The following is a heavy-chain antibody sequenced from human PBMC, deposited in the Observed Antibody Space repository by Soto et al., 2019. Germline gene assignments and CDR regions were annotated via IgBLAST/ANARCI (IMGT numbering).Heavy chain of an antibody. D-gene: IGHD1-26*01. J-gene: IGHJ4*02. CDR1: GVSITSYY. CDR3: ARDFVVGGGSGFDY. V-gene: IGHV4-4*07. Sequence: QVQLQESGPGLVKPSETLSLTCTVSGVSITSYYWSWIRQPAGKGLEWIGRIYTSGSTNYNPSLKSRVTMSVDTSKNQFSLKLTSVTAADTAIYYCARDFVVGGGSGFDYWGQGTLVTVSS. CDR2: IYTSGST.